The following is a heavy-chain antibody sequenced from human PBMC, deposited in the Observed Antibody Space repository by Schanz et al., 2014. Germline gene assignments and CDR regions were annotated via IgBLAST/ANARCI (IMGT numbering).Heavy chain of an antibody. D-gene: IGHD5-12*01. CDR1: GFGFSSYS. CDR3: ARKVVATIGGYYDN. Sequence: EVQLVESGGGLIQPGGSLRLSCAASGFGFSSYSMNWVRQAPGKGLEWVSYVSRSTPDIYYADSVKGRFTISRDNSKNTVHLQMNSLRAEDTAVYYCARKVVATIGGYYDNWGQGTLVIVSS. CDR2: VSRSTPDI. V-gene: IGHV3-48*01. J-gene: IGHJ4*02.